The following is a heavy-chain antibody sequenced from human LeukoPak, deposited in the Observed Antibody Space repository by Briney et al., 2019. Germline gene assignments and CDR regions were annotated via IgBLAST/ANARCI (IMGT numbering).Heavy chain of an antibody. CDR1: GYTFTSYG. D-gene: IGHD6-6*01. CDR2: ISAYNGNT. J-gene: IGHJ6*03. Sequence: AASVKVSCKASGYTFTSYGISWVRQAPGQGLEWMGWISAYNGNTNYAQKLQGRVTMTTDTSTSTAYMELSSLRSEDTAVYYCATGLYSSSSYYYYYYMDVWGKGTTVTVSS. V-gene: IGHV1-18*01. CDR3: ATGLYSSSSYYYYYYMDV.